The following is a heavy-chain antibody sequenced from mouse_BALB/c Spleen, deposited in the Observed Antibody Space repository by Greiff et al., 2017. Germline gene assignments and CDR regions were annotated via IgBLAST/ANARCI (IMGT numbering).Heavy chain of an antibody. CDR2: INPYNDGT. CDR3: ARKGSTMISAMDY. V-gene: IGHV1-14*01. CDR1: GYTFTSYV. J-gene: IGHJ4*01. Sequence: VQLQQSGPELVKPGASVKMSCTASGYTFTSYVMHWVMQKPGQGLEWIGYINPYNDGTKYNEKFKGKATLTSDKSSSTAYMELSSLTSEDSAVYYCARKGSTMISAMDYWGQGTSVTVSS. D-gene: IGHD2-4*01.